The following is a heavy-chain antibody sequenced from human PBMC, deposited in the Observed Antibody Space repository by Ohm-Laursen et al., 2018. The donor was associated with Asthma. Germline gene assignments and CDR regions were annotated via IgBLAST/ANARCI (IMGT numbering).Heavy chain of an antibody. CDR3: GGGPSGHKVDY. CDR2: IDYTGNP. J-gene: IGHJ4*02. D-gene: IGHD2-8*02. CDR1: GGSISSAAHL. V-gene: IGHV4-31*03. Sequence: TLSLTCSVSGGSISSAAHLWTWIRQHPGEGLEWIGHIDYTGNPSYNPSLQRRVTISLDTAKNHFSLNVNSVTAADTAVYYCGGGPSGHKVDYWGPGTLVTVSP.